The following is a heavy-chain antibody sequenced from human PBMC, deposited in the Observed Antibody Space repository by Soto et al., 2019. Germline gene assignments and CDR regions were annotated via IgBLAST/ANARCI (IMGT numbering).Heavy chain of an antibody. Sequence: GGSLRLSCAASGFTFSSYGMHWVRQAPGKGLEWVAVIWYDGSNKYYADSVKGRFTISRDNSKNTLYLQMNSLRAEDTAVYYCARSRPDYDILTGYSSPYYYYYYYMDVWGKGTTVTVSS. D-gene: IGHD3-9*01. V-gene: IGHV3-33*01. CDR3: ARSRPDYDILTGYSSPYYYYYYYMDV. CDR2: IWYDGSNK. CDR1: GFTFSSYG. J-gene: IGHJ6*03.